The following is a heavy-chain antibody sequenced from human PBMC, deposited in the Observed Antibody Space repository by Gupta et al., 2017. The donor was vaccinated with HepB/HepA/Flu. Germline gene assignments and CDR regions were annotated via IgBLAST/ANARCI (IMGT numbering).Heavy chain of an antibody. D-gene: IGHD6-13*01. CDR1: GFTFSTYG. CDR3: AKDFPLYSSSWYVCDY. Sequence: QVQLVESGGGVVQPGRSLRLSCAASGFTFSTYGLSWVRQAPGKGLEWVAVISYDGSNKYYADSVKGRFTISRDNSKNTLYLQMNSLRVEDTAVYYCAKDFPLYSSSWYVCDYWGHGTLVTVSP. V-gene: IGHV3-30*18. CDR2: ISYDGSNK. J-gene: IGHJ4*01.